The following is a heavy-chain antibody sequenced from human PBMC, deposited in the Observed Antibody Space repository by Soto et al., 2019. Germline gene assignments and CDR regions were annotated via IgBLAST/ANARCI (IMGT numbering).Heavy chain of an antibody. CDR3: ARLLYSGYDWDTNWFDP. CDR1: GYTFTGYH. J-gene: IGHJ5*02. D-gene: IGHD5-12*01. CDR2: INPNSGGT. V-gene: IGHV1-2*02. Sequence: ASVKVSCKASGYTFTGYHMHWVRQAPGQGLEWMGWINPNSGGTNYAQKFQGRVTMTRDTSISTAYMELSRLRSDDTAVYYCARLLYSGYDWDTNWFDPWGQGTLATVSS.